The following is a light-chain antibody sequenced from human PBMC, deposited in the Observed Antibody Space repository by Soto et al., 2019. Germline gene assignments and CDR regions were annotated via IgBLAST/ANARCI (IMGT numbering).Light chain of an antibody. V-gene: IGKV3-20*01. J-gene: IGKJ1*01. CDR1: QSVSSSY. CDR2: GAS. CDR3: QQYGSSPKT. Sequence: EIVLTQSPGNLSLSPGERATLSCRASQSVSSSYLAWYQQKPGQAPRLLIYGASSRATGIPDRFSGSGSGTDFTLTISRLEPEDLAVYYCQQYGSSPKTFGQGTKVEIK.